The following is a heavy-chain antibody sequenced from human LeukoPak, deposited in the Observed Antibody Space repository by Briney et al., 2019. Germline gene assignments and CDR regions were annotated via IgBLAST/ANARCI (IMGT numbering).Heavy chain of an antibody. D-gene: IGHD3-3*01. CDR2: IYPGDSDT. CDR3: ARQKSAYDSEFDY. V-gene: IGHV5-51*01. CDR1: GYSFNSYW. Sequence: GESLKISCKGSGYSFNSYWIGWVRQMPGKGLEWMGIIYPGDSDTRYSPSFQGQVTISADKSISTAYLQWSSLKASDTAMYYCARQKSAYDSEFDYWGQGTLVTVSS. J-gene: IGHJ4*02.